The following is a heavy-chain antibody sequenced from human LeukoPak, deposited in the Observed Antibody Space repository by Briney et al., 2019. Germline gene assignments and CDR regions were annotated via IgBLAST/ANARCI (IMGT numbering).Heavy chain of an antibody. CDR3: ARARRARYCSGSSCYGELY. CDR1: GFTFSSYS. D-gene: IGHD2-15*01. V-gene: IGHV3-48*04. Sequence: GGSLRLSCAASGFTFSSYSMNWVRQAPGKGLEWVSYISTSGSTISYADSVKGRFAISRDNAKNSLYLQMNSLRAEDTAVYFCARARRARYCSGSSCYGELYWGQGTLVTVSS. J-gene: IGHJ4*02. CDR2: ISTSGSTI.